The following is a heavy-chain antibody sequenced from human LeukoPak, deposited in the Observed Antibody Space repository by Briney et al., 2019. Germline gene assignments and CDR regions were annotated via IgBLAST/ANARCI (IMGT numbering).Heavy chain of an antibody. V-gene: IGHV3-9*01. D-gene: IGHD4-17*01. CDR3: ARHTSSEYGDYCDY. Sequence: GGSLRLSCSASGFTFDDYAMHWVRQAPGKGLEWVSGISWNSGSIGYADSVKGRFTISRDNAKSSLYLQMNSLRAEDTAVYYCARHTSSEYGDYCDYWGQGTLVTVSS. CDR1: GFTFDDYA. CDR2: ISWNSGSI. J-gene: IGHJ4*02.